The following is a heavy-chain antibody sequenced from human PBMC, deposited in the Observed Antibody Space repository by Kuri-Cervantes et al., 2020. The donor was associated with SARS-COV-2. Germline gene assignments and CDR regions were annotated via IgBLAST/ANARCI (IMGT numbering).Heavy chain of an antibody. CDR1: GYSISSGYY. CDR3: ARDRRYGAVAGTGDY. J-gene: IGHJ4*02. V-gene: IGHV4-38-2*02. D-gene: IGHD6-19*01. CDR2: IYHSGST. Sequence: GSLRLSCAVSGYSISSGYYWSWIRQPPGKGLEWIGSIYHSGSTYYNPSLKSRVTISVDTSKIQFSLKLSSVTAADTAVYYCARDRRYGAVAGTGDYWGQGTLVTVSS.